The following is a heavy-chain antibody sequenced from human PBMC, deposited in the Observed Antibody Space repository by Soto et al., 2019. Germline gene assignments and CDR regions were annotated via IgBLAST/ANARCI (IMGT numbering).Heavy chain of an antibody. CDR2: SSYNGGT. Sequence: SETLSLTSTLSTDSSSFTNSYWGWIRQPPGKGLQWIGSSSYNGGTFYNPSLKGRVVISFDTSKKQSSLQVTSVTAADTAVYFCARHRIEVVWRGFDFWGQGSPVTVSS. J-gene: IGHJ4*02. D-gene: IGHD3-10*01. CDR3: ARHRIEVVWRGFDF. V-gene: IGHV4-39*01. CDR1: TDSSSFTNSY.